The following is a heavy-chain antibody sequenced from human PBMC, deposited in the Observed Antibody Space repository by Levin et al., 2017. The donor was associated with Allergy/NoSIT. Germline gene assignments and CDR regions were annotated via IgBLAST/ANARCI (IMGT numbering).Heavy chain of an antibody. D-gene: IGHD6-13*01. CDR1: GDSVSGTSW. J-gene: IGHJ5*02. CDR3: ARDCPFTNGGYWDP. V-gene: IGHV4-4*02. CDR2: IFHKGNV. Sequence: SETLSLTCAVSGDSVSGTSWWTWVRQSPDKGLEWIGEIFHKGNVNYNPSLKNRASISLDTSKNQISLHLYFVTAADTAMYYCARDCPFTNGGYWDPWGQGTLVTVSS.